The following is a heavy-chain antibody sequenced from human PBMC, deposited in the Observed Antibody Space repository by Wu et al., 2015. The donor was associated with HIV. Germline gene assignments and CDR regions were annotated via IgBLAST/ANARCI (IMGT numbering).Heavy chain of an antibody. CDR3: ALRGGXGVVVPGATYYYYYMDV. D-gene: IGHD2-2*01. J-gene: IGHJ6*03. CDR1: GGTFNSYV. CDR2: IIPIFGTA. Sequence: QVQLVQSGAEVQKPGSSMKVSCKASGGTFNSYVISWVRQAPGQGLEWMGGIIPIFGTANFAQKFQGRLTIAADESTSTVYMELSSLRSEDTAVYYCALRGGXGVVVPGATYYYYYMDVWGKGTTVTVSS. V-gene: IGHV1-69*12.